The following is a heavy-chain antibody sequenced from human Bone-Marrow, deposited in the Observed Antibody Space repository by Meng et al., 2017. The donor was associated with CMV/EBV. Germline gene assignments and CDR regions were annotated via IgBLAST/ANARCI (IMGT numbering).Heavy chain of an antibody. V-gene: IGHV3-20*04. CDR3: ARGTSYSSSLEYFQH. Sequence: GESLKISCAASGFTFDDYGMSWVRQAPGKGLEWVSGINWNGGSTGHADSVKGRFTISRDNAKNSLYLQMNSLRAEDTALYYCARGTSYSSSLEYFQHWGQGTLVTVSS. CDR2: INWNGGST. J-gene: IGHJ1*01. CDR1: GFTFDDYG. D-gene: IGHD6-6*01.